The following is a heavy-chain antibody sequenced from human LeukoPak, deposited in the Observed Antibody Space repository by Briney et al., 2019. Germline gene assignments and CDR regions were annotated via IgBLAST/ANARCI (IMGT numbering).Heavy chain of an antibody. V-gene: IGHV1-69*01. Sequence: SVKVSCKASGGTFSSCAISWVRQAPGQGLEWMGGIIPIFGTAKYAQKFQGRVTITADESTSTAYMELSSLRSEDTAVYYCAQGRVGYDRYSADNWGQGTLVTVSS. J-gene: IGHJ4*02. D-gene: IGHD5-12*01. CDR1: GGTFSSCA. CDR3: AQGRVGYDRYSADN. CDR2: IIPIFGTA.